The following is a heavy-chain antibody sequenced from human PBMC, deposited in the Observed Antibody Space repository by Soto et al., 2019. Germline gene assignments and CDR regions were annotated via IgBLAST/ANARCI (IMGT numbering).Heavy chain of an antibody. CDR1: GLTFTSSS. CDR2: ISENGDRQ. Sequence: GGSLRLSCTASGLTFTSSSFHWVRQAPGKGLEWVAVISENGDRQYSTESVRGRFLISRDSSKNTVYLQMNSLRPEDTGVYFCARSLATTVYALGYWGQGALVTVSS. V-gene: IGHV3-30-3*01. CDR3: ARSLATTVYALGY. J-gene: IGHJ4*02. D-gene: IGHD2-8*01.